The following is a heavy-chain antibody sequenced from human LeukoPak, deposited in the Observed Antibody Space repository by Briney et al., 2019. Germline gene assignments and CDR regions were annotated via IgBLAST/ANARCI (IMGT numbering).Heavy chain of an antibody. V-gene: IGHV3-7*01. CDR3: AREMVEMATKLAYYMDV. J-gene: IGHJ6*03. CDR2: IKQDGSEK. D-gene: IGHD5-24*01. CDR1: GFTFSSYW. Sequence: PGGSLRLSCAASGFTFSSYWMSWVRQAPGKGLEWEANIKQDGSEKYYVDSVKGRFTISRDNAKNSLYLQMNSLRAEDTAVYYCAREMVEMATKLAYYMDVWGKGTTVTVSS.